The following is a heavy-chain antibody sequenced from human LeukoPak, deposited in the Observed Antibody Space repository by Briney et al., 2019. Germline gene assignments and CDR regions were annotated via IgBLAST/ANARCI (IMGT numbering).Heavy chain of an antibody. CDR2: IIPIFGTA. J-gene: IGHJ5*02. D-gene: IGHD2-2*01. CDR3: VREVDCSSTSCFHLNWFDP. Sequence: SVKVSCKASGGTFSSYAISWVRQAPGQGLEWMGGIIPIFGTANYAQKFQGRVTITADESTSTAYMELSSLRSEDTAVYYCVREVDCSSTSCFHLNWFDPWGQGTLVTVSS. CDR1: GGTFSSYA. V-gene: IGHV1-69*13.